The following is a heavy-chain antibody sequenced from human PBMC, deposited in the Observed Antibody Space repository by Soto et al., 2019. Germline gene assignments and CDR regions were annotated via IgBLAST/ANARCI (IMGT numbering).Heavy chain of an antibody. CDR2: IYHSGST. V-gene: IGHV4-30-4*02. CDR1: GGSIRSGDYF. CDR3: ARGRVGSGSYLSTNWFDP. J-gene: IGHJ5*02. Sequence: PSETLSLTCTVSGGSIRSGDYFWSWIRQAPGKGLEWIGYIYHSGSTHYNPSLKSLVTISVDMSKNQFSLKLSSVPAADPAVYYCARGRVGSGSYLSTNWFDPWGKGTLVTVSS. D-gene: IGHD3-10*01.